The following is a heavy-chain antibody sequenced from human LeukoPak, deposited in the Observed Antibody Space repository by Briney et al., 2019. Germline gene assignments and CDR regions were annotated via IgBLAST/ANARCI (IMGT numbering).Heavy chain of an antibody. CDR1: GFTFSSYS. CDR3: ARDSSGRYSSGYYHHFDY. V-gene: IGHV3-74*01. D-gene: IGHD3-22*01. CDR2: INSDGSST. J-gene: IGHJ4*02. Sequence: GRSLRLSCAAAGFTFSSYSMHWVRHAPGKGLGWVSRINSDGSSTSYADSVKGRFTISRDNAKNTLYLQMNSLRAEDTAVYYCARDSSGRYSSGYYHHFDYWGQGTLVTVSS.